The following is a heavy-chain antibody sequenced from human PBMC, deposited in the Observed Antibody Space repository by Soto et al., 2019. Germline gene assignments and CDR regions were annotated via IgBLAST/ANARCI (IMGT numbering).Heavy chain of an antibody. J-gene: IGHJ4*02. CDR3: TRYYQSTLDYYFYY. CDR1: GFTFNNYW. D-gene: IGHD3-10*01. V-gene: IGHV3-7*01. CDR2: MNQDGTIK. Sequence: GGSLRLSCAASGFTFNNYWLSWVRQAPGQGLEWVANMNQDGTIKYYVDSVKGRFTISRDNAENSLFLQMNSLRAEDTAVYYCTRYYQSTLDYYFYYWGQGALVPVSS.